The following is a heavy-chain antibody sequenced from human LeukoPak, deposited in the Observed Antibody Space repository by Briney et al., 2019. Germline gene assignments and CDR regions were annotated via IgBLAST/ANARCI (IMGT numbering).Heavy chain of an antibody. D-gene: IGHD1-20*01. CDR3: ATNLGTRAITGVDY. CDR1: GYTLTELS. V-gene: IGHV1-24*01. Sequence: AASVKVSCKVSGYTLTELSMHWVRQAPGKGLEWMGGFDPEDGETIYAQKFQGRVTMTEDTSTDTAYMELSSLRSEDTAVYYCATNLGTRAITGVDYWGQGTLVTVSS. CDR2: FDPEDGET. J-gene: IGHJ4*02.